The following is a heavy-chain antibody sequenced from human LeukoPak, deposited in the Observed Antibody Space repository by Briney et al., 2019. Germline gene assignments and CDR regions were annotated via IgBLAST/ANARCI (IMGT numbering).Heavy chain of an antibody. Sequence: ETLSLTCTVSGGSISSYYWSWIRQPAGKGLEWIGRIYTSGSTNYNPSLKSRVTMSVDTSKNQFSLKLSSVPAADTAVYYCARLGYSGYTRYFDYWGQGTLVTVSS. V-gene: IGHV4-4*07. D-gene: IGHD5-12*01. CDR2: IYTSGST. CDR1: GGSISSYY. J-gene: IGHJ4*02. CDR3: ARLGYSGYTRYFDY.